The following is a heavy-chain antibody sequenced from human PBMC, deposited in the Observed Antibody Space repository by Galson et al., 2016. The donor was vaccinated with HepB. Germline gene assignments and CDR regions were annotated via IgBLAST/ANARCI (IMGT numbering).Heavy chain of an antibody. Sequence: SLRLSCAASGFTFTSYLMAWIRQAPGMGLEWVANIKEDGTFQRYVDSVKGRFTISRDNTKMSVHQQMNTLRVEDTAIYYCAREGLADGSYFDYWGQGTPVTISS. CDR2: IKEDGTFQ. CDR3: AREGLADGSYFDY. J-gene: IGHJ4*02. D-gene: IGHD5-24*01. V-gene: IGHV3-7*01. CDR1: GFTFTSYL.